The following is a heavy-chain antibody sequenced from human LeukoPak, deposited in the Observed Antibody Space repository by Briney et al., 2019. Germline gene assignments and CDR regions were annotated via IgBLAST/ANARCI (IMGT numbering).Heavy chain of an antibody. D-gene: IGHD3-10*01. CDR3: ARETGDVLLGAFDI. Sequence: PGKSLRLSCAASGFTFSSYGMHWVRQAPAKGLEWVAVIWHDGSNQYYADSVKGRFTISRENAKNSLYLQMNSLRAGDTAVYYCARETGDVLLGAFDIWGQGTMVTVSS. V-gene: IGHV3-33*01. CDR1: GFTFSSYG. J-gene: IGHJ3*02. CDR2: IWHDGSNQ.